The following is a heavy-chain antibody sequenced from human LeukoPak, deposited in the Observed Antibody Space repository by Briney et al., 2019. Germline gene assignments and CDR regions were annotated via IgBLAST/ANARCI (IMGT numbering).Heavy chain of an antibody. Sequence: GRSLRLSCAASGFTFSRYGMHWVRQAPGKGLEWVAVISYDGSNKYYADSVKGRFTISRDNAKNTLSLQMNSLRVEDTAVYYCVRDVAPSGTVWFDSWGQGTLVTVSS. CDR3: VRDVAPSGTVWFDS. D-gene: IGHD6-13*01. V-gene: IGHV3-30*03. CDR2: ISYDGSNK. CDR1: GFTFSRYG. J-gene: IGHJ5*01.